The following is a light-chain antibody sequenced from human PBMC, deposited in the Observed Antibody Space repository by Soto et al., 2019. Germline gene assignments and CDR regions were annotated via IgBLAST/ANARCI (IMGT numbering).Light chain of an antibody. CDR1: QTVSSNY. Sequence: EIVLTQSPGTLSLSPGERATLSCRASQTVSSNYLAWYQQKPGQAPRLLIYDASTRATGIPGRFSGSGSGTGFTLTSTRLDPEDFAVYYCQQYGTSPPTFGQGTNVEIK. J-gene: IGKJ1*01. CDR3: QQYGTSPPT. V-gene: IGKV3-20*01. CDR2: DAS.